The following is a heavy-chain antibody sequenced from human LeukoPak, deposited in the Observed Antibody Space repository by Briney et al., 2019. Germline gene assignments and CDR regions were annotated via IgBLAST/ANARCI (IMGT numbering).Heavy chain of an antibody. J-gene: IGHJ6*03. CDR3: ARVGSSSSYHYYYMDV. CDR2: INPNTGVT. V-gene: IGHV1-2*02. Sequence: ASVTVSFTTSGYIFVVYHMHWVRQAPGQGLEWMGWINPNTGVTNYAQKFQGRVTMTRDTSISTAYMELSRLRSDDTAVYYCARVGSSSSYHYYYMDVWGKGTTVTVSS. CDR1: GYIFVVYH. D-gene: IGHD6-6*01.